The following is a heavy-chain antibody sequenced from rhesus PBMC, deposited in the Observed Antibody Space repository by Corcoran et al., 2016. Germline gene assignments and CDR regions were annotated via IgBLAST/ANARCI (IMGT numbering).Heavy chain of an antibody. Sequence: QVQLQESGPGLVKPSETLSLTCAVSGYSISIGYGWGWIRQPPGKGLEWIGQIYGGSGSTYYNPSLKSRVTVSKDTSKNQFSLKLSSVTAADTAVYYCARAAAGRDSLDVWGRGVLVTVSS. CDR2: IYGGSGST. J-gene: IGHJ5-2*02. D-gene: IGHD6S26*01. CDR1: GYSISIGYG. CDR3: ARAAAGRDSLDV. V-gene: IGHV4-127*01.